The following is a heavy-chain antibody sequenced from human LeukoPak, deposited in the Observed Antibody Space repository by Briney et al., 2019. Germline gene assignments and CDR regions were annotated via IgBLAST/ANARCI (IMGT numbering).Heavy chain of an antibody. J-gene: IGHJ4*02. CDR2: VNSDGRGT. D-gene: IGHD2-15*01. V-gene: IGHV3-74*01. Sequence: QSGRSLRLSCAASGFTFSSYWMHWVRQAPGKGLVWVSRVNSDGRGTSYADSVKGRFTISRDNAKNTLYLQMNSLRAEDTAVYYCAREYWGYDYWGQGTLVTVSS. CDR1: GFTFSSYW. CDR3: AREYWGYDY.